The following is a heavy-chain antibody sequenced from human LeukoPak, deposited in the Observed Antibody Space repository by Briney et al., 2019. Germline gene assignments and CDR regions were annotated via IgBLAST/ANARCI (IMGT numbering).Heavy chain of an antibody. D-gene: IGHD6-19*01. CDR3: TRDGPVAGKGGFDY. CDR2: ISYDGNNK. Sequence: GGSLTLSCSASGFTFSNSAMHWVRQAPGKGLEWVAVISYDGNNKYYADSVKGRFTISRDISKNTLYVQMNSVRAKDTAVYYCTRDGPVAGKGGFDYWGQGTLVTVSS. V-gene: IGHV3-30*04. CDR1: GFTFSNSA. J-gene: IGHJ4*02.